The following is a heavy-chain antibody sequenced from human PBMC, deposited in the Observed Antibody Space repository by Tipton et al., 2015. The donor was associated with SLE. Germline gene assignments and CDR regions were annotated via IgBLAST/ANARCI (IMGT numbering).Heavy chain of an antibody. D-gene: IGHD3-22*01. CDR2: IYHTGTT. Sequence: TLSLTCVVSDYSISSTYYWGWIRQPPGKGLEWFGNIYHTGTTSYIPSLKSRVTISIDTSKNNFSLKMTAVTAADTAVYYCARLSTDYADRSGYGYFDHWGQGTLVTVSS. CDR1: DYSISSTYY. J-gene: IGHJ4*02. CDR3: ARLSTDYADRSGYGYFDH. V-gene: IGHV4-38-2*01.